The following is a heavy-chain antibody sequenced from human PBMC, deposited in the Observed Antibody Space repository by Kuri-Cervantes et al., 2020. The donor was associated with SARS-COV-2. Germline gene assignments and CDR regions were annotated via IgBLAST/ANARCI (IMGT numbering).Heavy chain of an antibody. CDR3: ARSTPFRRLVVISQGGAFDI. J-gene: IGHJ3*02. V-gene: IGHV3-21*04. CDR2: ISSTSSYI. D-gene: IGHD3-22*01. Sequence: GGSLRLSCAASGFTFSSYSMNWVRQAPGKGLEWVSSISSTSSYIYYADSVKGRFTISRDNAKNSLYLQMNSLRAEDTAVYYCARSTPFRRLVVISQGGAFDIWGQGTMVTVSS. CDR1: GFTFSSYS.